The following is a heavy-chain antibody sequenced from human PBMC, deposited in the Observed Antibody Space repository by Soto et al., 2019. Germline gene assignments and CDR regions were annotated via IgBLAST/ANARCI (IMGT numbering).Heavy chain of an antibody. J-gene: IGHJ5*02. CDR2: ISSSGSTI. CDR3: ARGSDSSGYYYWSWFDP. D-gene: IGHD3-22*01. V-gene: IGHV3-48*03. CDR1: GFTFSSYE. Sequence: EVQLVESGGGLVRPGGSLRLSCAASGFTFSSYEMNWVRQAPGKGLEWVSYISSSGSTIYYADSVKGRFTISRDNAKNSLYLQMNSLRAEDTAVYYCARGSDSSGYYYWSWFDPWGQGTLVTVSS.